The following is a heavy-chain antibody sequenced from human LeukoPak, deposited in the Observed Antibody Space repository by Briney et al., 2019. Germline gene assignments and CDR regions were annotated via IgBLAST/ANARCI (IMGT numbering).Heavy chain of an antibody. CDR1: GFTFSSYG. Sequence: EGSLRLSRAASGFTFSSYGMHWVRQAPGKGLEWVAFIRYDGRNKYYADSVKGRFTIFRDNSKNTLYLQMSSLRAEDTALYYCARDPNGDYIGAFEIWGQGTMVTVSS. D-gene: IGHD4-17*01. J-gene: IGHJ3*02. CDR2: IRYDGRNK. CDR3: ARDPNGDYIGAFEI. V-gene: IGHV3-30*02.